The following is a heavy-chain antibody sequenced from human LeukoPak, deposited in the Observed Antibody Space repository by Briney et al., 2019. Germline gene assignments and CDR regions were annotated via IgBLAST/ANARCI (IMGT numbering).Heavy chain of an antibody. CDR3: AGSGFYYYYYMDV. V-gene: IGHV1-69*04. D-gene: IGHD3-10*01. Sequence: ASVKVSCKASGGTFSSYAISWVRQAPGQGLEWMGRIIPITEVPGQSHDYRGQSTSTAYMELSSLRSEDTAVYYCAGSGFYYYYYMDVWGKGTTVTVSS. J-gene: IGHJ6*03. CDR2: IIPI. CDR1: GGTFSSYA.